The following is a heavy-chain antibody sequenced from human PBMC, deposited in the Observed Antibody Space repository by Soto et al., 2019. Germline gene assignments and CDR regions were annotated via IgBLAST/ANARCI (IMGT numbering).Heavy chain of an antibody. V-gene: IGHV3-48*02. CDR2: ISSSSSTI. CDR3: AREPYYYGSGGYDPYGMDV. CDR1: GFTISSYS. Sequence: LRLSCAASGFTISSYSMNWVRQAPGKGLEWVSYISSSSSTIYYADSVKGRFTISRDNAKNSLYLQMNSLRDEDTAVYYCAREPYYYGSGGYDPYGMDVWGQGTTVPVYS. J-gene: IGHJ6*02. D-gene: IGHD3-22*01.